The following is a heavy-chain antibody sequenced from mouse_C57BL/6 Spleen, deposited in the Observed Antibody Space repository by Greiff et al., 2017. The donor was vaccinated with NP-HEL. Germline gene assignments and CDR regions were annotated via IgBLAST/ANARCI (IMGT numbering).Heavy chain of an antibody. CDR1: GYSITSGYY. CDR2: ISYDGSN. Sequence: EVKLMESGPGLVKPSQSLSLTCSVTGYSITSGYYWNWIRQFPGNKLEWMGYISYDGSNNYNPSLKNRISITRDTSKNQFFLKLNSVTTEDTATYYCAIITTVVAPYAMDYWGQGTSVTVSS. CDR3: AIITTVVAPYAMDY. V-gene: IGHV3-6*01. J-gene: IGHJ4*01. D-gene: IGHD1-1*01.